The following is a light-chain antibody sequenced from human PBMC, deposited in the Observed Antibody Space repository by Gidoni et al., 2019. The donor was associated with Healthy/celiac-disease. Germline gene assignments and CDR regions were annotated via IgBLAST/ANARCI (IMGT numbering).Light chain of an antibody. V-gene: IGKV3-11*01. CDR3: QQRSNWPLYT. Sequence: EIVLTQSPATLSLSPGERATLSCRASQSVSSYLAWYQQKPGQAPRLLIYDASNRATGIPARFSGSGSGPDFTLTISSLEPEDFAVYYCQQRSNWPLYTFGQGTKVEI. J-gene: IGKJ2*01. CDR1: QSVSSY. CDR2: DAS.